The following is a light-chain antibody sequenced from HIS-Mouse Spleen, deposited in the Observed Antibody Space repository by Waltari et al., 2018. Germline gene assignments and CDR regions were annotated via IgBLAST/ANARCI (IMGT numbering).Light chain of an antibody. CDR3: SSYTSSSTLEGYV. CDR2: EVS. Sequence: QSALTQPPSVSGSPAQSITISGTGTSSDVGGYNYVSCYPQHPGKAPKLMIYEVSNRPSGVSNRFSGSKSGNTASLTISGLQAEDEADYYCSSYTSSSTLEGYVFGTGTKVTVL. CDR1: SSDVGGYNY. V-gene: IGLV2-14*01. J-gene: IGLJ1*01.